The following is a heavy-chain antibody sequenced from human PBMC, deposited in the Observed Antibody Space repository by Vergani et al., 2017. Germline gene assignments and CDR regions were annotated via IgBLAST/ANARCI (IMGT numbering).Heavy chain of an antibody. V-gene: IGHV1-69*01. Sequence: QVQLVQSGAEVKKPGSSVKVSCKASGGTFSSYAISWVRQAPGQGLEWMGGIIPIFGTANYAQKFQGRVTITADESTSTAYMELSSLRSEDTAVYYCARGGGRSGYYWGYYYYYMDVWGKGTTVTVSS. CDR2: IIPIFGTA. CDR1: GGTFSSYA. J-gene: IGHJ6*03. CDR3: ARGGGRSGYYWGYYYYYMDV. D-gene: IGHD3-3*01.